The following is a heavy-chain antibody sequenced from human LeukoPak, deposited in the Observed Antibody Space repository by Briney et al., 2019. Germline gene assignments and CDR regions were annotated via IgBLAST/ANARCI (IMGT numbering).Heavy chain of an antibody. D-gene: IGHD5-18*01. CDR2: INHSGST. CDR3: ARGRGRTWIQLWFPWYFDY. J-gene: IGHJ4*02. V-gene: IGHV4-39*07. CDR1: GGSISSSSYY. Sequence: SETLSLTCTVSGGSISSSSYYWGWIRQPPGKGLEWIGEINHSGSTNYNPSLKSRVTILVDTSKNQFSLKLSSVTAADTAVYYCARGRGRTWIQLWFPWYFDYWGQGTLVTVSS.